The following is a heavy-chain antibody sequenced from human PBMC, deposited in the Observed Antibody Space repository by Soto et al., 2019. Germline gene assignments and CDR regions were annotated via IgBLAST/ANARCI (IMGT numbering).Heavy chain of an antibody. Sequence: SETLSLTCTVSGGSISSGDYYWSWIRQPPGKGLEWIGYIYYSGSTYYNPSLKSRVTISVDTSKNQFSLKLSSVTAADTAVYYCARAYYYGSGSYRYYYYGMAVWGQGTTVTVSS. CDR3: ARAYYYGSGSYRYYYYGMAV. CDR2: IYYSGST. D-gene: IGHD3-10*01. CDR1: GGSISSGDYY. J-gene: IGHJ6*02. V-gene: IGHV4-30-4*01.